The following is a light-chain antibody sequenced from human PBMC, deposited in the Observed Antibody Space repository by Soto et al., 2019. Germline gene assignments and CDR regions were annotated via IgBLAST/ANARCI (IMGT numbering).Light chain of an antibody. CDR2: DAS. CDR1: QSVSSSY. CDR3: QQRSNWPPIT. J-gene: IGKJ5*01. V-gene: IGKV3-11*01. Sequence: VLQPSPGTLSLSPGERATLSCRASQSVSSSYLAWYHQKPGQAPRLLIHDASHRAAGIPARFSGSGFGTDFTLTISSLEPEDAAVYYCQQRSNWPPITFGQGTRLEI.